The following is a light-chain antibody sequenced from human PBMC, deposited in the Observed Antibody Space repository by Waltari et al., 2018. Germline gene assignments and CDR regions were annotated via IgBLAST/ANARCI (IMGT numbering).Light chain of an antibody. Sequence: DIQMTQSPSSLSASVGDRATITCRASQSITTYLNWYQQKPGKAPKVLIYATSSLMSGVPSRFSGSGSGTDFTLTISSLQPEDFATYYCQQSFSTPYTFGQGTKLGIK. CDR3: QQSFSTPYT. CDR2: ATS. CDR1: QSITTY. J-gene: IGKJ2*01. V-gene: IGKV1-39*01.